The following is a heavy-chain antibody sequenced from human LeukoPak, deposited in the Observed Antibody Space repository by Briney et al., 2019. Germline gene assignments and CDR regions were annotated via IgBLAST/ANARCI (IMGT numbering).Heavy chain of an antibody. D-gene: IGHD5-18*01. Sequence: GGSLRLSCAASGFTFSSYSMNWVRQAPGKGLEWVSSISSSSSYIYYADPVKGRFTISRDNAKNSLYLQMNSLRAEDTAVYYCAREPPDTAMVMDFDYWGQGTLVTVSS. CDR1: GFTFSSYS. CDR3: AREPPDTAMVMDFDY. V-gene: IGHV3-21*01. CDR2: ISSSSSYI. J-gene: IGHJ4*02.